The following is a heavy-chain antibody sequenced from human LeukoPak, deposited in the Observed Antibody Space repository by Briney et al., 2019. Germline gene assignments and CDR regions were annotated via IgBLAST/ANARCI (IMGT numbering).Heavy chain of an antibody. V-gene: IGHV4-30-4*08. CDR2: IYYSGST. CDR3: ATLEGFGVVTNYYFDY. D-gene: IGHD3-3*01. Sequence: SETLSLTCTVSGGSISSGDYYWSWIRQPPGKGLEWIGYIYYSGSTYSNPFLKSRLTISVDTSKNQFSLKLSSVTAADTAVYYCATLEGFGVVTNYYFDYWGQGTLVTVSS. J-gene: IGHJ4*02. CDR1: GGSISSGDYY.